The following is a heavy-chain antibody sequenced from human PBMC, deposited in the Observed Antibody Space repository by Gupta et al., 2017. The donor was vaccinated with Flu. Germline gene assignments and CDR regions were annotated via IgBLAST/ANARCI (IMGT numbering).Heavy chain of an antibody. V-gene: IGHV3-53*04. CDR1: GLTVCSNY. D-gene: IGHD5-18*01. Sequence: EVQLVESGGGLVQPGGSLRLSCAASGLTVCSNYMSWVRQAPGKGLEWVSLIYSGGSTYYADSVKGRFTISRHNSKNTLYLQMNSLRAEDTAVYYCARVVDTPMVHYFDYWGQGTLVTVSS. CDR3: ARVVDTPMVHYFDY. CDR2: IYSGGST. J-gene: IGHJ4*02.